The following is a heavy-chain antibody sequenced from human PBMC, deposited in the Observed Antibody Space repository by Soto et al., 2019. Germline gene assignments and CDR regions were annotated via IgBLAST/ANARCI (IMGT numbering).Heavy chain of an antibody. J-gene: IGHJ4*02. CDR2: ISGSGGST. Sequence: GGSLRLSCAASGFTFSSYAMSWVRQAPGKGLEWVSAISGSGGSTYYADSVKGRFTISRDNSKNTLYLQMNSLRAEDTAVYYCAKDRWRYSYGYYLLFDYWGQGTLVTVSS. CDR1: GFTFSSYA. CDR3: AKDRWRYSYGYYLLFDY. D-gene: IGHD5-18*01. V-gene: IGHV3-23*01.